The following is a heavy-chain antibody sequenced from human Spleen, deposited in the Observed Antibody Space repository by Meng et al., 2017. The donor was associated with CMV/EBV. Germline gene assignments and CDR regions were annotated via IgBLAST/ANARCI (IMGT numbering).Heavy chain of an antibody. CDR2: IDQSGIT. Sequence: SETLSLTCAVYGGSFSRYFRSWIRQSPGKGLEWIAEIDQSGITNYNPSLESRVSISVDMSKNQFSLKLTSVTAADTAVYFCSRVPRYPLRKMGYFDSWGQGTVVTVSS. J-gene: IGHJ4*02. V-gene: IGHV4-34*01. D-gene: IGHD2-2*01. CDR3: SRVPRYPLRKMGYFDS. CDR1: GGSFSRYF.